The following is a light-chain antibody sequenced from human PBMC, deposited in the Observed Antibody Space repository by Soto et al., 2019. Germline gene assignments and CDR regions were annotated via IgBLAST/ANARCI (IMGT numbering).Light chain of an antibody. CDR3: QSFDTSLRGWV. V-gene: IGLV1-40*01. CDR1: SSNTGAGYD. Sequence: QSALTQPPSVSGAPGQRVTISCTGTSSNTGAGYDVHWYQQHPGTAPKYLIYRNSNRPSGVPDRFSGSKSGTSASLAISGLQAEDEADYFCQSFDTSLRGWVFGGGTKLTVL. CDR2: RNS. J-gene: IGLJ3*02.